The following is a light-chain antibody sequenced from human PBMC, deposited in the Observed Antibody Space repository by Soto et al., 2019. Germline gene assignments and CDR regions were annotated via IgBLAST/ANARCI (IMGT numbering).Light chain of an antibody. J-gene: IGKJ4*01. CDR2: WAS. CDR1: QSVLYSPNNKNY. V-gene: IGKV4-1*01. CDR3: QQYYSTPLT. Sequence: DIAMTQSPDSLAVSLGERATINCKSSQSVLYSPNNKNYLAWYQQKTGPSPKVLVYWASTRESGAPDRFSGSGSGTDFTLTISSLQAEDVAVYYCQQYYSTPLTFGGGTKVEIK.